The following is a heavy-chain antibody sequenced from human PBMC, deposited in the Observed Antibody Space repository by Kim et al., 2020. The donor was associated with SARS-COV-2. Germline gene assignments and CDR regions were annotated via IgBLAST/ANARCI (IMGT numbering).Heavy chain of an antibody. CDR3: ARDGTLRYFDWLPMGLDY. J-gene: IGHJ4*02. Sequence: GGSLRLSCAASGFTFSSYGMHWVRQAPGKGLEWVAVISYDGSNKYYADSVKGRFTISRDNSKNTLYLQMNSLRAEDTAVYYCARDGTLRYFDWLPMGLDYWGQGTLVTVSS. V-gene: IGHV3-33*05. CDR1: GFTFSSYG. D-gene: IGHD3-9*01. CDR2: ISYDGSNK.